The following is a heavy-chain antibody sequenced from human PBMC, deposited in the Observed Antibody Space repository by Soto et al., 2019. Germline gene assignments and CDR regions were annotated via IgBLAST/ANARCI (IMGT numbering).Heavy chain of an antibody. CDR1: GFTFSSYA. D-gene: IGHD5-18*01. J-gene: IGHJ6*02. V-gene: IGHV3-23*01. CDR3: ARGGYSYYYYYGMDV. Sequence: PGGSLRLSCAASGFTFSSYAMSWVRQAPGKGLEWVSAISGGGGSTYYADSVKGRFTISRDNAKNTLYLQMNSLRAEDTAVYYCARGGYSYYYYYGMDVWGQGTTVTVSS. CDR2: ISGGGGST.